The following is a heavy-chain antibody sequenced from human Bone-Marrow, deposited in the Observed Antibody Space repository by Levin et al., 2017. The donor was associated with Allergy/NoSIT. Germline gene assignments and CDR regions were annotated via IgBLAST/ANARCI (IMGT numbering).Heavy chain of an antibody. CDR1: GFTFSSYG. V-gene: IGHV3-33*01. CDR3: ARAYCSGGSCEGDYYYYYYMDV. CDR2: IWNDGINK. Sequence: GGSLRLSCAASGFTFSSYGMHWVRQAPGKGLEGVAVIWNDGINKNYADSVKGRFTISRDNSKNTLYLQMNSLRAEDTAVYYCARAYCSGGSCEGDYYYYYYMDVWGKGTTVTVSS. D-gene: IGHD2-15*01. J-gene: IGHJ6*03.